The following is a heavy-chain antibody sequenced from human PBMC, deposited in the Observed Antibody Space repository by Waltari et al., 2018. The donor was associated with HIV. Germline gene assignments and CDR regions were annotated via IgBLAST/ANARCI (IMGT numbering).Heavy chain of an antibody. CDR3: AKDRPGNGYDFDQ. D-gene: IGHD5-12*01. J-gene: IGHJ4*02. CDR1: GFTFENFY. CDR2: VSWDGTYA. V-gene: IGHV3-43*01. Sequence: EVQLVESGGVVVQPGGSLRLSCAASGFTFENFYMHWVRQAPGKGLEWVSLVSWDGTYANYADSVKGRFTISRDNSKNSLYLQMNSLRTEDTAFYHCAKDRPGNGYDFDQWGQGTLVTVSS.